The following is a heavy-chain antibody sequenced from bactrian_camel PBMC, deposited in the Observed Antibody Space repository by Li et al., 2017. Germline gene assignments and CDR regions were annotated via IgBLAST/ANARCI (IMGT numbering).Heavy chain of an antibody. D-gene: IGHD2*01. J-gene: IGHJ4*01. Sequence: HVQLVESGGGSVQAGGSLRLSCVVSEYTYSMNCMGWFRQAPGKGLERVSSIYSDESGTYYADSVKGRFTISRDNAKNTVYLQMNSLRPDDTALYYCAIDSSTYRSGGYYYTRGEYSNWGQGTQVTVS. V-gene: IGHV3S6*01. CDR1: EYTYSMNC. CDR3: AIDSSTYRSGGYYYTRGEYSN. CDR2: IYSDESGT.